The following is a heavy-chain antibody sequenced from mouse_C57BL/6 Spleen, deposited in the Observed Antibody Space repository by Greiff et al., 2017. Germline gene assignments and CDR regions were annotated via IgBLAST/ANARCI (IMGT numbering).Heavy chain of an antibody. V-gene: IGHV5-17*01. Sequence: EVKLQESGGGLVKPGGSLKLSCAASGFTFSDYGMHWVRQAPEKGLEWVAYISSGSSTIYYADTVKGRFTISRDNAKNTLFLQMTRLRSEDTAMYYCEIFYDGYYVYAMDYWGQGTSVTVSS. CDR3: EIFYDGYYVYAMDY. D-gene: IGHD2-3*01. CDR2: ISSGSSTI. CDR1: GFTFSDYG. J-gene: IGHJ4*01.